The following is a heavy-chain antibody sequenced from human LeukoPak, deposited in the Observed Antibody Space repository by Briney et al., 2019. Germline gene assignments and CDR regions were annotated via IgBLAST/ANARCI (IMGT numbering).Heavy chain of an antibody. CDR2: ISSNTRII. Sequence: GGSLRLSCAASGFTFSNYGMNWVRQTPRKGLEWVSYISSNTRIIDYADSVKSRFTISRDNAKNSLYLQMNSLRAEDTAVYYCAELGITMIGGVWGKGTTVTISS. V-gene: IGHV3-48*01. CDR3: AELGITMIGGV. CDR1: GFTFSNYG. D-gene: IGHD3-10*02. J-gene: IGHJ6*04.